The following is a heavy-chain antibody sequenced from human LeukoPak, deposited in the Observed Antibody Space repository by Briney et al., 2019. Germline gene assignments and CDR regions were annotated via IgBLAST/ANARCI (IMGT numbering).Heavy chain of an antibody. CDR1: GFTFSNYA. CDR2: ISGGGGSK. CDR3: AKADTSMVRRYYFDY. V-gene: IGHV3-23*01. D-gene: IGHD5-18*01. J-gene: IGHJ4*02. Sequence: PGGSVRLLCAACGFTFSNYAVRCLRQAAGRGLEWVSVISGGGGSKYDADSGKGRFTIARDYSRDTLYLQMDSLRAEDTAVYYCAKADTSMVRRYYFDYWGQGTLVTVSS.